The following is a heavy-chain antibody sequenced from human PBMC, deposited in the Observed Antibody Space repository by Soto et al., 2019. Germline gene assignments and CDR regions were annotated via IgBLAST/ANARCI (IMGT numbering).Heavy chain of an antibody. CDR3: ARDRLYDFWSGYRGDYGMDV. CDR1: GGSISSGGYY. D-gene: IGHD3-3*01. Sequence: SETLSLTCTVSGGSISSGGYYWSWIRQHPGKGLEWIGYIYYSGSTYYNPSLKSRVTISVDTSKNQFSLKLSSVTAADTAVYYCARDRLYDFWSGYRGDYGMDVWGQGTTVTVSS. J-gene: IGHJ6*02. CDR2: IYYSGST. V-gene: IGHV4-31*03.